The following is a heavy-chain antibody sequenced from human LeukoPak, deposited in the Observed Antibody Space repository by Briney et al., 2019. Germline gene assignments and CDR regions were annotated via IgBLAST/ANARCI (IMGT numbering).Heavy chain of an antibody. CDR3: AKRSDYSGYDYDLDY. CDR1: GFTFNSYA. D-gene: IGHD5-12*01. V-gene: IGHV3-23*01. J-gene: IGHJ4*02. Sequence: PGGSLRLSCAASGFTFNSYAMYWVRQAPGKGLEWISVISGSGGSTYYADSVKGRFTISRDNSKNTLYLQMNSLRAEDTAVYYCAKRSDYSGYDYDLDYWGQGTLVTVSS. CDR2: ISGSGGST.